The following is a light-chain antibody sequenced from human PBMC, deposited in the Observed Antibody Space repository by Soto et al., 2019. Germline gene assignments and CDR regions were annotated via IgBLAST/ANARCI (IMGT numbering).Light chain of an antibody. V-gene: IGKV1-5*01. J-gene: IGKJ5*01. CDR3: QHYNSYSIT. Sequence: DIQMTQSTSTLSASVGDIVASACVASQSISSWLAWYQQKPGKAPKLLIYEASTLESGVPSRFSGSGSGTEFTLTISSLQPDDFATYYCQHYNSYSITFGQGTRLEIK. CDR1: QSISSW. CDR2: EAS.